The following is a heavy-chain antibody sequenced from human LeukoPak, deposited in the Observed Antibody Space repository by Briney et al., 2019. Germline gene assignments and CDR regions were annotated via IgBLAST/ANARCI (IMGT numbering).Heavy chain of an antibody. D-gene: IGHD3-22*01. CDR2: MNPNSGNT. CDR3: ARGPMYYDSSGYHYYFDY. Sequence: ASVKVSCKVSGYTFTSYDINWVRQATGQGLEWMGWMNPNSGNTGYAQKFQGRVTMTRNTSISTAYMELSSLRSEDTAVYYCARGPMYYDSSGYHYYFDYWGQGTLVTVSS. J-gene: IGHJ4*02. CDR1: GYTFTSYD. V-gene: IGHV1-8*01.